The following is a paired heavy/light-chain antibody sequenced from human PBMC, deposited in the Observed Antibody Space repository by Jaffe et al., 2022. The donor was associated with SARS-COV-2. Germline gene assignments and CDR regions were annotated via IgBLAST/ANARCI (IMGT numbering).Heavy chain of an antibody. J-gene: IGHJ4*02. D-gene: IGHD1-26*01. CDR2: TSDDESHK. CDR3: SKGRGGAYEFDY. CDR1: GFTFSSYG. V-gene: IGHV3-30*18. Sequence: QVQLVESGGGVVQPGRSLRLSCAASGFTFSSYGMHWVRQAPGKGLEWVAVTSDDESHKSYGDSVKGRFTISRDNSKNTLYLQMNSLRVEDTAVYYCSKGRGGAYEFDYWGQGTLVTVSS.
Light chain of an antibody. CDR3: ATWDDSLSGWV. Sequence: QSVLTQPPSASGTPGQRVTISCSGSSSNIGRNSVYWYQQFPGTAPKVLTHRNDQRPSGVPDRFSGSKSGTSASLAISGLRSEDEADYYCATWDDSLSGWVFGGGTKLTVL. V-gene: IGLV1-47*01. CDR2: RND. CDR1: SSNIGRNS. J-gene: IGLJ3*02.